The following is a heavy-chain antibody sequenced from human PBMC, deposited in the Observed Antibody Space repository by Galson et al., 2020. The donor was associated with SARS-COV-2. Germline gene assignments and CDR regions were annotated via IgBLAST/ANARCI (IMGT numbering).Heavy chain of an antibody. V-gene: IGHV5-51*01. CDR2: IYPGDSEI. J-gene: IGHJ4*01. Sequence: KLGDPLKISFKRSGSTLTSDWFGWVRQKPGKGLEWLGFIYPGDSEIRSSLSFQGRFTFAADKSIHTAYLQWGSLRASDTAIYYCARVRSGTYSFEEWGQGTLVTVSS. D-gene: IGHD1-26*01. CDR3: ARVRSGTYSFEE. CDR1: GSTLTSDW.